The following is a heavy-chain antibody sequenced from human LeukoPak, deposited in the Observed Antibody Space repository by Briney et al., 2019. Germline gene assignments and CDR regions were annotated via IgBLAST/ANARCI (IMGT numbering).Heavy chain of an antibody. Sequence: GGSLRLSCAASGFTLSDYGMHGVRQAPGKGLVWVAFIRYDGSNEYYVDSVKGRFTVSRDNSKNTLYLQMNSLRAEDTAVYYCTKSFWSGYTYYFDYWGQGTLVTVSS. V-gene: IGHV3-30*02. D-gene: IGHD3-3*01. CDR3: TKSFWSGYTYYFDY. CDR2: IRYDGSNE. J-gene: IGHJ4*02. CDR1: GFTLSDYG.